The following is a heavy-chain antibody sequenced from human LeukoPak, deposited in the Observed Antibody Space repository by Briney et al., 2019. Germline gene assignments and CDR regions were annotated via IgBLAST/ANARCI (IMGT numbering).Heavy chain of an antibody. CDR3: AKTPVSAAGYNWFDS. J-gene: IGHJ5*01. CDR1: SCGFTFSTTA. Sequence: PGGSLRLSCAASSCGFTFSTTAMNRVRQAPGKGLEWVSSISGSAGSTFYADSVKGRFTISRDNSKNTLYLQMNSLRAEDTAVYFCAKTPVSAAGYNWFDSWGQGSLVTVSS. V-gene: IGHV3-23*01. D-gene: IGHD6-13*01. CDR2: ISGSAGST.